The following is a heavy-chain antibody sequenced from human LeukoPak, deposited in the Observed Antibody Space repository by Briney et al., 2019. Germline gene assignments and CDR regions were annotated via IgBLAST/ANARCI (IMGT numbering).Heavy chain of an antibody. D-gene: IGHD3-22*01. CDR3: AREKIGYYDGSGRGWFDP. Sequence: KTSETLSLICTVSSGSVSSGSYSWSWIRQPAGKGLEWIGRFYASGSTNYNPSLKSRVTISIDTSKKQFCLKLSSVTAADTAVYYCAREKIGYYDGSGRGWFDPWGQGTLVTVSS. J-gene: IGHJ5*02. V-gene: IGHV4-61*02. CDR2: FYASGST. CDR1: SGSVSSGSYS.